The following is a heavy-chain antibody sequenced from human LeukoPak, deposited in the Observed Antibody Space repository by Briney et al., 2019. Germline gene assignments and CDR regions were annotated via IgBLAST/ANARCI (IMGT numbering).Heavy chain of an antibody. D-gene: IGHD3-22*01. CDR3: AGGNDDSKLHH. V-gene: IGHV4-31*03. J-gene: IGHJ1*01. CDR1: GDAVTSGNYY. Sequence: SETLSLTCSVSGDAVTSGNYYWSWIRQHPEKGPECIGHIHHSGTIYYNPSLLSRATISVDASKNQFSLRLSSVTAADTALYYCAGGNDDSKLHHWGQGTLVTVSS. CDR2: IHHSGTI.